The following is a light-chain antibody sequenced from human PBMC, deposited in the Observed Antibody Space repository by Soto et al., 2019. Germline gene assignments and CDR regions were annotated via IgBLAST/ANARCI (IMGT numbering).Light chain of an antibody. J-gene: IGKJ4*01. CDR1: QSVSSY. CDR2: DAS. CDR3: QQRSNWPCT. V-gene: IGKV3-11*01. Sequence: EIVLTQSPVTLSLSPGERATLSCRASQSVSSYLAWYQQKPGQAPRLLIYDASNRATGIPARFSRSGSGTDFTLTISSLEPEDFAVYYCQQRSNWPCTFGGGTKVEIK.